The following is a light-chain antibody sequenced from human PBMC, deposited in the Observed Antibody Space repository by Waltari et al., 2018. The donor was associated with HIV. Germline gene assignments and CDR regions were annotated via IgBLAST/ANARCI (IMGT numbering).Light chain of an antibody. V-gene: IGLV2-14*01. CDR1: SSGHSND. CDR2: EVS. J-gene: IGLJ3*02. Sequence: QSALAQPASVSGSPGQTITLSCTGVSSGHSNDVSWYQHRPGQAPKVIIYEVSNRPSGVSPRFSGSKSANTASLTISGLQFEDEADYFCTSYLSSATPEFGGGTRLTVL. CDR3: TSYLSSATPE.